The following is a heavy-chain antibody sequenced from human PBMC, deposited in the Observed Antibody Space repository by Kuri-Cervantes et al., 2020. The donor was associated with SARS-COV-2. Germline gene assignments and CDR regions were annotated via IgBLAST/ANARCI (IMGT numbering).Heavy chain of an antibody. J-gene: IGHJ4*02. CDR2: IKSKTDGGTT. Sequence: GGSLRLSCAASGFTFSNAWMSWVRQAPGKGLEWVGRIKSKTDGGTTDYAAPVKGRFTISRDDSKNTLYLQMNSLKTEDTAVYYCTRDDFWSGVADYWGQGTLVTVSS. CDR1: GFTFSNAW. CDR3: TRDDFWSGVADY. D-gene: IGHD3-3*01. V-gene: IGHV3-15*01.